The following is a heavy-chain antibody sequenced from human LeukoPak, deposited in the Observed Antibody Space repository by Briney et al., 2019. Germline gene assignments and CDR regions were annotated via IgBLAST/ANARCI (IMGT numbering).Heavy chain of an antibody. V-gene: IGHV1-69*13. CDR1: GGTFSSYA. J-gene: IGHJ5*02. D-gene: IGHD3-10*01. CDR2: IIPIFGTA. Sequence: ASVKVSCKASGGTFSSYAISWVRQAPGQGLGWMGGIIPIFGTANYAQKFQGRVTITADESTSTAYMELSSLRSEDTAVYYCARVGYYGSGSYWPYNWFDPWGQGTLVTVSS. CDR3: ARVGYYGSGSYWPYNWFDP.